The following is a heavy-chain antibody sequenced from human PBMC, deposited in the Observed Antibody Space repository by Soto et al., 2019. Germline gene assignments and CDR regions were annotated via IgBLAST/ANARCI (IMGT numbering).Heavy chain of an antibody. J-gene: IGHJ4*02. CDR1: GGSISSYY. CDR3: ARFGSGFFDC. Sequence: SETLSLTCTVPGGSISSYYWSWIRQPPGKGLEWIGYIYYSGSTNYNPSLKSRVTISVDTSKNQFSLKLSSVTAADTAVYYCARFGSGFFDCWGQGTLVTVSS. CDR2: IYYSGST. V-gene: IGHV4-59*01. D-gene: IGHD6-19*01.